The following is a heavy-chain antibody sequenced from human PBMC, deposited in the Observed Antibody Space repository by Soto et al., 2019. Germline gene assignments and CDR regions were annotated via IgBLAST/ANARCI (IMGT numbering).Heavy chain of an antibody. J-gene: IGHJ6*02. CDR2: ISYDGSNK. Sequence: GGSLRLSCAASGFTFSSYAMHWVRQAPGKGLEWVAVISYDGSNKYYADSVKGRFTISSDNSKNTLYLQMNSLRAEDTAVYYCARDLRRRLDVWGQGTTVTVSS. V-gene: IGHV3-30-3*01. CDR1: GFTFSSYA. CDR3: ARDLRRRLDV.